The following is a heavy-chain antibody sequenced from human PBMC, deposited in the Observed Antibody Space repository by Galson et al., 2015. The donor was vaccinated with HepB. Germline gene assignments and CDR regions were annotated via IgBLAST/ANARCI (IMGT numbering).Heavy chain of an antibody. V-gene: IGHV1-18*04. CDR2: ISGNNGDT. CDR1: GYTFTSYD. J-gene: IGHJ6*02. D-gene: IGHD1-26*01. Sequence: SVKVSCKASGYTFTSYDVSWVRQAPGQGLEWMGWISGNNGDTNYAQKLRGRVTVTTDTSTSTAHMELRSLRSDDTAVYYCARGGGSSARGMDVWGQGTTVTVSS. CDR3: ARGGGSSARGMDV.